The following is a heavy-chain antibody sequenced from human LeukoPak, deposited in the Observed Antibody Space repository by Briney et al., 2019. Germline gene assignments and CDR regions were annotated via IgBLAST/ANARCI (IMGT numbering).Heavy chain of an antibody. Sequence: SGPTLVKPTQTLTLTCTFSGFSLSTSGVGVGWIRQPPGKALEWLALIYWDDDKRYSPSLKSRLTTTKDTSKTQVVLTMTNMDPVDTATYYCAHSDAYYDSSGYSSYYFDYWGQGTLVTVSS. J-gene: IGHJ4*02. CDR3: AHSDAYYDSSGYSSYYFDY. CDR2: IYWDDDK. V-gene: IGHV2-5*02. D-gene: IGHD3-22*01. CDR1: GFSLSTSGVG.